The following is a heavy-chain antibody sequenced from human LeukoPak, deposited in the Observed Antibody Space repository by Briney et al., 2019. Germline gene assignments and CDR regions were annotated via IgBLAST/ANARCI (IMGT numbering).Heavy chain of an antibody. J-gene: IGHJ4*02. CDR2: ISSSSSTT. V-gene: IGHV3-48*01. CDR1: GFSFSDYN. Sequence: PGGSLRLSCAASGFSFSDYNMNWVRQAPGKGLEWVAYISSSSSTTHYADSVTGRFSISRDNAKSSLYLQMNSLRVEDTAVYYCARDGVAELMSALDYWGQGILVTVSS. CDR3: ARDGVAELMSALDY. D-gene: IGHD1-26*01.